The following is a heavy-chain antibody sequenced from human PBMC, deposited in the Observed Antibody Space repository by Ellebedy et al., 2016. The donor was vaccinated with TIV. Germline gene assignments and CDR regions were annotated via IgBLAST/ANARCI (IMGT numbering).Heavy chain of an antibody. D-gene: IGHD5-18*01. CDR3: ARGYTALGD. CDR2: IKEDGGEK. J-gene: IGHJ4*02. CDR1: GFTFSTYW. Sequence: GGSLRLSXAASGFTFSTYWMAWVRQAPGTGLEWVANIKEDGGEKYYVDSVKGRFTISRDNAKNSVFLLMNSLRAEDTAVYYCARGYTALGDWGQGTLVTVSS. V-gene: IGHV3-7*01.